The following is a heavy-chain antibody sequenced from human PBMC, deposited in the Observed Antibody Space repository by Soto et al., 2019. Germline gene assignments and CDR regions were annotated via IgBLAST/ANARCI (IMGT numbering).Heavy chain of an antibody. CDR2: ISYDGSNE. D-gene: IGHD3-10*01. CDR1: GFTFSTYA. J-gene: IGHJ4*02. V-gene: IGHV3-30-3*01. Sequence: QVQVVESGGGVVQPGRSLRLSCAASGFTFSTYAMHWVRQAPGKGLEWVAVISYDGSNEYYVDSVKGRFTISRDNSKNTLYLQMNSLREEDTAVYYCARGRDGHYNSGTLLDWGQGTLVTVSS. CDR3: ARGRDGHYNSGTLLD.